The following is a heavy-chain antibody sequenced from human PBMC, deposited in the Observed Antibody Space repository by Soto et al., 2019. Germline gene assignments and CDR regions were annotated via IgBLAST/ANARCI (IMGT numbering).Heavy chain of an antibody. V-gene: IGHV1-24*01. Sequence: ASVKVSCKVSGYTLTELSMHWVRQAPGKGLEWMGGFDPEDGETIYAQKFQGRVTMTEDTSTDTAYMELSSLRSEDTAVYYCATEFGEPQGPSDYYYMDVWGKGTTVTVSS. CDR1: GYTLTELS. CDR3: ATEFGEPQGPSDYYYMDV. CDR2: FDPEDGET. J-gene: IGHJ6*03. D-gene: IGHD3-10*01.